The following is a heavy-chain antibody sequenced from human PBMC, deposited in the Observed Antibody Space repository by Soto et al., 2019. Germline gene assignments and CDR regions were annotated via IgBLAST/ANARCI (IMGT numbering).Heavy chain of an antibody. CDR1: GGSISSSRYY. CDR2: IYYSGST. D-gene: IGHD6-6*01. V-gene: IGHV4-39*01. CDR3: AQXLGGATDGFXP. J-gene: IGHJ5*02. Sequence: PSETLSLTCSVSGGSISSSRYYWGWIRQPPGKGREWIGSIYYSGSTYYNPSLKSRGTISADTSESKFSLKLSSVTAAHRDVYYCAQXLGGATDGFXPGSQSILVTVSS.